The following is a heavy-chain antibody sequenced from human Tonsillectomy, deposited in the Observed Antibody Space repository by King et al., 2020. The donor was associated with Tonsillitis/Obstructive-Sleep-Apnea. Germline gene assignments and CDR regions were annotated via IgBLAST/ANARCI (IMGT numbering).Heavy chain of an antibody. Sequence: VQLVESGGGLVQPGGSLRLSCAASEFTFSSYWMSWVRQAPGKGLEWVANIKQDGSEKYYVDSVKGRFTISRDNAKNSLYLQMNSLRAEETAVYYCARSVTGTTRAFDIWGQGTMVTVSS. V-gene: IGHV3-7*01. CDR2: IKQDGSEK. CDR1: EFTFSSYW. D-gene: IGHD1-7*01. CDR3: ARSVTGTTRAFDI. J-gene: IGHJ3*02.